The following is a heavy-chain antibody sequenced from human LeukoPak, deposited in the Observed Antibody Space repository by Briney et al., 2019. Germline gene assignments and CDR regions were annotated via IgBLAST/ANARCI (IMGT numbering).Heavy chain of an antibody. CDR3: ARDPGYYGSGSYYGWFDP. V-gene: IGHV4-39*07. Sequence: SETLSLTCTVSGGSISSSSYYWGWIRQPPGKGLEWIGSIYYSGSTNYNPSLKSRVTISVDTSKNQFSLKLSSVTAADTAVYYCARDPGYYGSGSYYGWFDPWGQGTLVTVSS. D-gene: IGHD3-10*01. CDR1: GGSISSSSYY. J-gene: IGHJ5*02. CDR2: IYYSGST.